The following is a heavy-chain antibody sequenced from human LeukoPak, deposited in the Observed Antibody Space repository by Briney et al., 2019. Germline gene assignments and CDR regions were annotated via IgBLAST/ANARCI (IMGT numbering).Heavy chain of an antibody. CDR3: VRVSGFCTNGVCPSFDP. V-gene: IGHV3-30*03. CDR1: GFTFSSYS. Sequence: GGSLRLSCAASGFTFSSYSMNWVRQAPGKGLEWVATVSYDGTDTSYADSVRGRFAIFRDNSKNTLYLQMNSLRTEDTAVYYCVRVSGFCTNGVCPSFDPWGQGTLVTVSS. D-gene: IGHD2-8*01. J-gene: IGHJ5*02. CDR2: VSYDGTDT.